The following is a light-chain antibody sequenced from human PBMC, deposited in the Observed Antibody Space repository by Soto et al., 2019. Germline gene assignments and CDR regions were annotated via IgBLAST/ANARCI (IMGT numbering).Light chain of an antibody. CDR1: SSNIGNNY. J-gene: IGLJ3*02. CDR3: GTCDSSLSVWV. CDR2: ENN. V-gene: IGLV1-51*02. Sequence: QSVLTQPPSVSAAPGQKVTISCSGSSSNIGNNYVSWYQQLPGTAPKLLIYENNKRPSGIPDRFSGSKSGTSATLGITGLQTGDEADCYCGTCDSSLSVWVFGGGTKLTVL.